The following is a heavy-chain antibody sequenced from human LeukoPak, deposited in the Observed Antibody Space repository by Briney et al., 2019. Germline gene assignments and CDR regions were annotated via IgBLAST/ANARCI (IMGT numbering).Heavy chain of an antibody. CDR3: ARHDKAVQLSPIGAFDI. V-gene: IGHV4-59*01. D-gene: IGHD5-18*01. Sequence: SETLSLTCTVSGGSISSYYWSWIRQPPGKGLEWIGYIYYSGSTNYNPSLKSRVTISVDTSKNQFSLKLSSVTAADTAVYYCARHDKAVQLSPIGAFDIWGQGTMVTVSS. CDR1: GGSISSYY. J-gene: IGHJ3*02. CDR2: IYYSGST.